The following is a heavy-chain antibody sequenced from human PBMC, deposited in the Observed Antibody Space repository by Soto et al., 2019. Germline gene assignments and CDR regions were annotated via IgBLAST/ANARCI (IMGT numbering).Heavy chain of an antibody. D-gene: IGHD3-3*01. Sequence: PSETLSLTCTVSGGSISSGDYYWSWIRQPPGKGLEWIGYIYYSGSTYYNPSLKGRVTISVDTSKNQFSLKLSSVTAADTAVYYCARGKRVTIFGVGAGNWFDPWGQGTLVTVSS. CDR1: GGSISSGDYY. CDR3: ARGKRVTIFGVGAGNWFDP. CDR2: IYYSGST. J-gene: IGHJ5*02. V-gene: IGHV4-30-4*01.